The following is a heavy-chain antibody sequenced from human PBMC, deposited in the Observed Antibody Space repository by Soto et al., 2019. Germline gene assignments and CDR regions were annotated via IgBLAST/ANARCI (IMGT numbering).Heavy chain of an antibody. Sequence: SETLSLTCTVSGGSISSYYWSWIRQPPGKGLEWIGYIYHSGSTNYNPSLKSRVTISVDTSKNQFSLKLSSVTAADTAVYYCARLEYYGDYRGDYYYYMDVWGKGATVTVSS. D-gene: IGHD4-17*01. CDR3: ARLEYYGDYRGDYYYYMDV. J-gene: IGHJ6*03. V-gene: IGHV4-59*08. CDR2: IYHSGST. CDR1: GGSISSYY.